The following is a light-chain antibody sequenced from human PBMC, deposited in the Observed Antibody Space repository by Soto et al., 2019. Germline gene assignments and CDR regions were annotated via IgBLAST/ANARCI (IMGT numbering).Light chain of an antibody. CDR3: GTWDSSLSAGV. J-gene: IGLJ1*01. CDR2: ENN. CDR1: NSNIGNNY. Sequence: QSVLTQPPSVSAAPGQKVTVSCSGSNSNIGNNYVSWYQQLPGTAPKVLIYENNKRPSGIPDRFSGSKSGTSATLGITGLQTGDEADYYCGTWDSSLSAGVFGTGTEVTVL. V-gene: IGLV1-51*02.